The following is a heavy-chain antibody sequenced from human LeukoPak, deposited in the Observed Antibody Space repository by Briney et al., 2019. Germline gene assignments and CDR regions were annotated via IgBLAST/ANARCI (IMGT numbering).Heavy chain of an antibody. V-gene: IGHV3-21*04. D-gene: IGHD4-23*01. J-gene: IGHJ5*02. CDR3: ARTTDYGGNPDWFDP. Sequence: GGSLRLSCAASGFTFSSYSMNWVRQAPGKGLEWVSSISSSSSYIYYADSVKGRFTISRDNAKNSLYLQMNSLRSDDTAVYYCARTTDYGGNPDWFDPWGQGTLVTVSS. CDR1: GFTFSSYS. CDR2: ISSSSSYI.